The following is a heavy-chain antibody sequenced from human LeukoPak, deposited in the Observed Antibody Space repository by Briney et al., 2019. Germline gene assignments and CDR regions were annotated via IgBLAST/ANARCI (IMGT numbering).Heavy chain of an antibody. CDR1: GGTFSSYA. CDR2: IIPIFGTA. D-gene: IGHD3-22*01. J-gene: IGHJ4*02. CDR3: ARLYYYDSSGYCFDY. Sequence: ASVKVSCKASGGTFSSYAISWVRQAPGQGLEWMGGIIPIFGTANYAQKFQGRVTITADESTSTAYMELSSLRSEDTAVYYCARLYYYDSSGYCFDYWGQGTLVTVSS. V-gene: IGHV1-69*13.